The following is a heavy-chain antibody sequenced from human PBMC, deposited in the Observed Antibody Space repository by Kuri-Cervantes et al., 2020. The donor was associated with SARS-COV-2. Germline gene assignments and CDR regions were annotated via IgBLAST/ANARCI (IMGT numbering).Heavy chain of an antibody. D-gene: IGHD6-13*01. CDR2: IYYSGST. CDR1: GDSISSYY. Sequence: GSLRLSCTVSGDSISSYYWSWIRQPPGKGLEWIGYIYYSGSTNYNPSLKSRVTISVDTSKNQFSLKLSSVTAADTAVYYCARENSSFWFDPWGQGTLVTVSS. J-gene: IGHJ5*02. CDR3: ARENSSFWFDP. V-gene: IGHV4-59*01.